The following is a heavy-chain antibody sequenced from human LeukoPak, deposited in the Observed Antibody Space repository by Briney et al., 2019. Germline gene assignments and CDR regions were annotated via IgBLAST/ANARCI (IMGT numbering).Heavy chain of an antibody. D-gene: IGHD5-18*01. V-gene: IGHV1-18*01. CDR3: ARLAEYSYGYWNDVFGYYYMDV. CDR2: ISAYNGNT. CDR1: GYTFTSYG. J-gene: IGHJ6*03. Sequence: ASVKVSCKASGYTFTSYGISWVLQAPGQGLEWMGWISAYNGNTNYAQKLQGRVTMTTDTSTSTAYMELRSLRSDDTAVYYCARLAEYSYGYWNDVFGYYYMDVWGKGTTVTVSS.